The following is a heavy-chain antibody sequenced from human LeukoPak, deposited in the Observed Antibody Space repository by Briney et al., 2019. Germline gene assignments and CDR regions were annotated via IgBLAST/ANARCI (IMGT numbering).Heavy chain of an antibody. CDR1: GGSFSGYY. J-gene: IGHJ4*02. Sequence: ASETLSLTRAVYGGSFSGYYWSWIRQPPGKGLEWIGEINHSGSTNYNPSLKSRVTISVDTSKNQFSLKLSSVTAADTAVYYCARRSQTTMTNIDYWGQGTLVTVSS. CDR3: ARRSQTTMTNIDY. D-gene: IGHD4-17*01. V-gene: IGHV4-34*01. CDR2: INHSGST.